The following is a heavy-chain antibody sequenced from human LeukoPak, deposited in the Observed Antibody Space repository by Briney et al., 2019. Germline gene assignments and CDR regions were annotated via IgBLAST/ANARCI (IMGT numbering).Heavy chain of an antibody. V-gene: IGHV3-20*04. CDR2: ITWNGGST. CDR1: GFSFDKYG. D-gene: IGHD3-3*01. J-gene: IGHJ6*04. Sequence: PGGSLRLSCEGSGFSFDKYGMIWVRQGPGKGLEWVSGITWNGGSTTYADPVKGRFTISRDNAKRSLYLQMNSLRAEDTALYYCAREVLDDFWSGYSDLYFMDVWGKGTAVTVSA. CDR3: AREVLDDFWSGYSDLYFMDV.